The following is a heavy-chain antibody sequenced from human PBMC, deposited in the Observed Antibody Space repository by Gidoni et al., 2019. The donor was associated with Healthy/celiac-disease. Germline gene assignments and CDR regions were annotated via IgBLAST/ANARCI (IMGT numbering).Heavy chain of an antibody. CDR2: ISGSVGST. Sequence: EVQLLESRGCSVPPGGSLSLSCPASGSTFSRYPMSWGPQAPGKGLEWVSAISGSVGSTYYADAVKGRFTISRDNSKNTLYLQMNSLRAEDTAVYYVAKDYVGRQLWFDYWGQGTLVTVSS. CDR1: GSTFSRYP. J-gene: IGHJ4*02. V-gene: IGHV3-23*01. D-gene: IGHD5-18*01. CDR3: AKDYVGRQLWFDY.